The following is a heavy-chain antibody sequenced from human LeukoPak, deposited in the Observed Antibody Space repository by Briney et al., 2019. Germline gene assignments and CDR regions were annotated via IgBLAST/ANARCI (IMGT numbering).Heavy chain of an antibody. CDR2: INEDGSVQ. V-gene: IGHV3-7*01. CDR3: ASRESSMARSH. D-gene: IGHD3-10*01. Sequence: GGSLRLSCAPSGFIISDYWMNWVRQVPGKGLEWVANINEDGSVQDYVDSVRGRFTISRDNAKNSVYLQMNSLRVEDTAVYYCASRESSMARSHWGQGTLVTVSS. J-gene: IGHJ4*02. CDR1: GFIISDYW.